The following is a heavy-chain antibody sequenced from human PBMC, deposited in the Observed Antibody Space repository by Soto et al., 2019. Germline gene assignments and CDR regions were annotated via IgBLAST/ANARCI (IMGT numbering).Heavy chain of an antibody. Sequence: ASVKVSCKASGYTFTGYYMHWVRQAPGQGLEWMGWINPNSGGTNYAQKFQGWVTMTRDTSISTAYMELSRLRSDDTAVYYCAREGCSYDNRYYGMDVRGQGTTVTVLL. J-gene: IGHJ6*02. V-gene: IGHV1-2*04. CDR2: INPNSGGT. CDR1: GYTFTGYY. CDR3: AREGCSYDNRYYGMDV. D-gene: IGHD5-18*01.